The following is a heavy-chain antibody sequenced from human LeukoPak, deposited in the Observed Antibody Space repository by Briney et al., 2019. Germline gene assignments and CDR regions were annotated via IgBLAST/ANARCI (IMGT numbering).Heavy chain of an antibody. J-gene: IGHJ3*02. V-gene: IGHV4-39*02. CDR1: GASFSDTTYY. CDR2: IYFSET. Sequence: SETLSLTCTVSGASFSDTTYYWAWFRQPPGKGLEWIASIYFSETKYNPSLKSRITISGDTSKNHFPLKLTSVTATDTAVYYCASPSKLVLSRGAFDIWGQGTVVTVSA. D-gene: IGHD3-10*01. CDR3: ASPSKLVLSRGAFDI.